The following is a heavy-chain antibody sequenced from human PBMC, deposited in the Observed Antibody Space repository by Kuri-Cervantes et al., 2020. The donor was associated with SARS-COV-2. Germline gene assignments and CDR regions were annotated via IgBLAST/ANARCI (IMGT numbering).Heavy chain of an antibody. Sequence: SCTVSGGSISSGGYYWSWIRQHPGKGLEWIGYIYYSGSTYYNPSLKSRVTISVDTSKNQFSLKLSSVTAVDTAVYYCARGSSSWLRAHIWFDPWGQGTLVTVSS. J-gene: IGHJ5*02. CDR2: IYYSGST. V-gene: IGHV4-31*02. CDR1: GGSISSGGYY. D-gene: IGHD6-13*01. CDR3: ARGSSSWLRAHIWFDP.